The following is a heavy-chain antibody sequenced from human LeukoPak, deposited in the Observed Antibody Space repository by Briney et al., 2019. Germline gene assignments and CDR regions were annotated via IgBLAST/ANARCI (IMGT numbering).Heavy chain of an antibody. D-gene: IGHD6-6*01. Sequence: GGSLRLSCAASGFTFSDYWMTWVRQAPGKGPEWVANIKQDGSEKYYVDSVRGRFTISRDNAKSSLFLQMNSLRVEDTAVYYCARRGGSSSRRSPIDYWGQGTLVTVSS. CDR3: ARRGGSSSRRSPIDY. J-gene: IGHJ4*02. CDR1: GFTFSDYW. V-gene: IGHV3-7*01. CDR2: IKQDGSEK.